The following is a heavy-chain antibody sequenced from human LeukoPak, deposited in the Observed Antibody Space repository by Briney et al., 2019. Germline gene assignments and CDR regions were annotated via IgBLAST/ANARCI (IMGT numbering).Heavy chain of an antibody. CDR3: ARGLDIVVVPAAMALTSPFDY. V-gene: IGHV4-34*01. J-gene: IGHJ4*02. D-gene: IGHD2-2*01. CDR1: GGSFSGYY. Sequence: KPSETLSLTCAAYGGSFSGYYWSWLRQPPGKGLEWIGEINHSGSTNYNPSLKSRVTISVDTSKNQFSLKLSSVTAADTAVYYCARGLDIVVVPAAMALTSPFDYWGQGTLVTVSS. CDR2: INHSGST.